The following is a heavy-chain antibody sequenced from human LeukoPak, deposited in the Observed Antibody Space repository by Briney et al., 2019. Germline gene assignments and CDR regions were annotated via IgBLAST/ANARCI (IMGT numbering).Heavy chain of an antibody. CDR3: ANVFNYYDSSGYYSRDWYFDL. J-gene: IGHJ2*01. D-gene: IGHD3-22*01. CDR2: IIPILGIA. CDR1: GGTFSSYA. V-gene: IGHV1-69*04. Sequence: GASVKVSCRASGGTFSSYAISWVRQAPGQGREWMGRIIPILGIANYAQKFQGRVTITADESTSTAYMELSSLRSEDTAVYYCANVFNYYDSSGYYSRDWYFDLWGRGTLVTVSS.